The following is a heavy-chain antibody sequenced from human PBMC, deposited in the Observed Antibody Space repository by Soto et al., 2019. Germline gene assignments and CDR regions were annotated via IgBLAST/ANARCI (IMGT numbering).Heavy chain of an antibody. J-gene: IGHJ4*02. CDR2: ISSSSSYI. V-gene: IGHV3-21*01. CDR3: ARHRAVADRVYFDY. CDR1: GFTFSSYS. Sequence: EVQLVESGGGLVKPGGSLRLSCAASGFTFSSYSMNWVRQAPGKGLEWVSSISSSSSYIYYADSVKGRFTISRDNAKNSLYLQMNSLRAEDTAVYYCARHRAVADRVYFDYWGQGTLVTVSS. D-gene: IGHD6-19*01.